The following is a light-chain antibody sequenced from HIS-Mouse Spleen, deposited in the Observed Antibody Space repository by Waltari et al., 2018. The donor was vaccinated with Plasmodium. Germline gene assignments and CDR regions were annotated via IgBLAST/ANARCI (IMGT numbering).Light chain of an antibody. CDR1: KLGDKY. J-gene: IGLJ1*01. Sequence: SYELTQPPSVSVSPGQTASITCSGDKLGDKYACWYQQKPGQSPVLGIYQASKRPSGIPGRFSGSNSGNTATLTISGTQAMDEADYYCQAWDSSTDYVFGTGTKVTVL. CDR2: QAS. V-gene: IGLV3-1*01. CDR3: QAWDSSTDYV.